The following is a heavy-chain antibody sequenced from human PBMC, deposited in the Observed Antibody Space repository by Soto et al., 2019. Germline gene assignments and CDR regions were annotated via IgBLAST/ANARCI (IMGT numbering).Heavy chain of an antibody. CDR2: IYWNDDK. J-gene: IGHJ4*02. V-gene: IGHV2-5*01. CDR3: AHSPYYYILAGYQYYFDF. D-gene: IGHD3-9*01. Sequence: SGPTLVNPTQTLTLTCTFSGSSLSTSGVGVGWIRQPPGKALEWLALIYWNDDKRYSPSLKSRLTITKDTSKNQVVLTMTNMDPVDTATYYCAHSPYYYILAGYQYYFDFSGQGTLVTGSS. CDR1: GSSLSTSGVG.